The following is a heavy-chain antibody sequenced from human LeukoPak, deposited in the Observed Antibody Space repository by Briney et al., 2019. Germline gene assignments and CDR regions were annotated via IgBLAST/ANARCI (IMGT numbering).Heavy chain of an antibody. Sequence: GSLRLSCAASGFTFSSYGMHWVRQAPGKGLEWVAVISYDGSNKYYADSVKGRFTISRDNSKNTLYLQMNSLRAEDTAVYYCATWGPDYDILTGSFYFDYWGQGTLVTVSS. CDR1: GFTFSSYG. CDR2: ISYDGSNK. J-gene: IGHJ4*02. CDR3: ATWGPDYDILTGSFYFDY. D-gene: IGHD3-9*01. V-gene: IGHV3-30*03.